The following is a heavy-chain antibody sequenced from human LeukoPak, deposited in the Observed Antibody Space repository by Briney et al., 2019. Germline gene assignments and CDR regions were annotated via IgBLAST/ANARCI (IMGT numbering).Heavy chain of an antibody. D-gene: IGHD3-9*01. V-gene: IGHV1-2*06. CDR2: INPNSGGT. CDR3: AIGRYLNWLLDY. CDR1: GYTFTGYY. Sequence: ASVKVSCKASGYTFTGYYMHWVRQAPGQGLEWMGRINPNSGGTNYAQKFQGMVTMTRDTSISTAYMELSRLRSGATAVYYSAIGRYLNWLLDYWGQGTLVTVSS. J-gene: IGHJ4*02.